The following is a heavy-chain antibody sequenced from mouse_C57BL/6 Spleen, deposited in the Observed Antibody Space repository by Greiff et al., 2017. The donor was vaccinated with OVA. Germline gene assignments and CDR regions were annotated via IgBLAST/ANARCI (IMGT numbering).Heavy chain of an antibody. V-gene: IGHV1-66*01. CDR3: ARNGDPDYFDV. CDR2: IYPGSGNT. CDR1: GYSFTSYY. J-gene: IGHJ1*03. Sequence: QVQLQQSGPELVKPGASVKISCKASGYSFTSYYIHWVKQRPGQGLEWIGWIYPGSGNTKYNEKFKGKATLTADTSSSTAYMQLSSLTSEDSAVYYCARNGDPDYFDVWGTGTTVTVSS.